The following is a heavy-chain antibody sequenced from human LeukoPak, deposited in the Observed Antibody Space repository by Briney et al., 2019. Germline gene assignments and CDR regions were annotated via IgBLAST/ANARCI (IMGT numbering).Heavy chain of an antibody. J-gene: IGHJ6*02. V-gene: IGHV3-9*01. Sequence: GGSLRLSCAASGFTFDDYAMHWVRQAPGKGLEWVSGISWNSGSIGYADSVKGRFTISRDNAKNSLYLQMNSLRAEDTALYYCAKDTRANIMITFGGVIVEGYYYYGMDVWGQGTTVTVSS. CDR2: ISWNSGSI. D-gene: IGHD3-16*02. CDR1: GFTFDDYA. CDR3: AKDTRANIMITFGGVIVEGYYYYGMDV.